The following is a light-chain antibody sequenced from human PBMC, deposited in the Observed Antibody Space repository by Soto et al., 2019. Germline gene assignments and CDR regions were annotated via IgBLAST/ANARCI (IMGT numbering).Light chain of an antibody. V-gene: IGKV3-11*01. Sequence: IVLTQSPASLSLSPGETATLFCRANQDISTYLAWYQQKPGQAPRLFIYDTFNRASDVPDRFTGSGSGSVFTLTISDVAPDDSATYFCQHRSSWPLTFGGGTKVEI. CDR2: DTF. CDR1: QDISTY. CDR3: QHRSSWPLT. J-gene: IGKJ4*01.